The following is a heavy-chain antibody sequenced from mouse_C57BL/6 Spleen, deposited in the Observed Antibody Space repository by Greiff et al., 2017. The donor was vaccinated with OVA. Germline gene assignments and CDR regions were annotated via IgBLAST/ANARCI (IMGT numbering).Heavy chain of an antibody. V-gene: IGHV1-82*01. D-gene: IGHD1-1*01. Sequence: QVQLKESGPELVKPGASVKISCKASGYAFSSSWMNWVKQRPGKGLEWIGRIYPGDGDTNYNGTFKGKATLTADKSSSTAYMQLSSRTSEDSAVYFCARGGTVVAGGGDWGQGTTLTVSS. CDR2: IYPGDGDT. CDR3: ARGGTVVAGGGD. J-gene: IGHJ2*01. CDR1: GYAFSSSW.